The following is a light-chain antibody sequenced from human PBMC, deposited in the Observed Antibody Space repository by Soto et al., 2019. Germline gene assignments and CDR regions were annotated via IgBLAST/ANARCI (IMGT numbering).Light chain of an antibody. CDR2: EVN. CDR3: SSHTSSSNNWV. J-gene: IGLJ3*02. Sequence: QPASVSGSPGQSITISCTGTSSDVGGYHYVSWYQHHPGKAPKLIIYEVNHRPSGVSNRFSGSKSGNTASLSISGLQSEDEANYYCSSHTSSSNNWVFGGGTKLTVL. CDR1: SSDVGGYHY. V-gene: IGLV2-14*01.